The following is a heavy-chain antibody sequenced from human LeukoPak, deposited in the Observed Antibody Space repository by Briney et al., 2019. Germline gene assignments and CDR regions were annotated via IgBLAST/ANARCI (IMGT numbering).Heavy chain of an antibody. Sequence: AASVKVSCKASGYTFTGYYMHWVRQAPGQGLERMGWINPNSGGTNYAQKFQGRVTMTRDTSISTAYMELSRLRSDDTAVYYCARDAWLGGVVTATFDYWGQGTLVTVFS. CDR2: INPNSGGT. V-gene: IGHV1-2*02. CDR1: GYTFTGYY. J-gene: IGHJ4*02. CDR3: ARDAWLGGVVTATFDY. D-gene: IGHD2-21*02.